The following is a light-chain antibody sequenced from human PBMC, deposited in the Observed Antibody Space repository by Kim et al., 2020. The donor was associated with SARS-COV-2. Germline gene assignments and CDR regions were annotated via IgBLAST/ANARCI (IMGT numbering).Light chain of an antibody. CDR2: DIL. J-gene: IGLJ3*02. CDR1: NY. CDR3: ATWDGSLTAGV. Sequence: NYVSWYQKTPGKAPRLLIYDILKRPSGVPDRFSGSKSGTTATPDITGLQPGDEANYYCATWDGSLTAGVFGGGTKVTVL. V-gene: IGLV1-51*01.